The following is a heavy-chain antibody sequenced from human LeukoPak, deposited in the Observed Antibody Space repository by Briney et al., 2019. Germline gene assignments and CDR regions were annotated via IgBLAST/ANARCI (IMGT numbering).Heavy chain of an antibody. Sequence: GGSLRLSCAASGFTFSSYAMSWVRQAPGKGLEWVSAISGSGGSTYYADSVKGRFTISRDNAKNSLYLQMNSLRAEDTAVYYCARGGDYGDAPLIDYWGQGTLVTVSS. J-gene: IGHJ4*02. D-gene: IGHD4-17*01. CDR2: ISGSGGST. CDR3: ARGGDYGDAPLIDY. V-gene: IGHV3-23*01. CDR1: GFTFSSYA.